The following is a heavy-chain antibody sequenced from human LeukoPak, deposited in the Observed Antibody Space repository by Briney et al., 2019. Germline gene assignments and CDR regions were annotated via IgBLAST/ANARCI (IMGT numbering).Heavy chain of an antibody. J-gene: IGHJ4*02. CDR3: ARERRYCSSTSCYSIGEFDY. D-gene: IGHD2-2*01. CDR1: GYTFTGYY. Sequence: ASVKVSCKASGYTFTGYYMHWVRQAPGQGLEWMGWINPNSGGTTYAQKFQGRVTMTRDTPISTAYMELSRLRSDDTAVYYCARERRYCSSTSCYSIGEFDYWGQGTLVTVSS. V-gene: IGHV1-2*02. CDR2: INPNSGGT.